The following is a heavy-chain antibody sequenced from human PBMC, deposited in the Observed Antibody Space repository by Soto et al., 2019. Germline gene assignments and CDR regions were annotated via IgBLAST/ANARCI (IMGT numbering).Heavy chain of an antibody. CDR1: GGSISSYY. CDR3: ARDLRNVVVPAAFNWFDP. J-gene: IGHJ5*02. V-gene: IGHV4-59*01. D-gene: IGHD2-2*01. Sequence: PSETLSLTCTVSGGSISSYYWSWIRQPPGKGLEWIGYIYYSGSTNYNPSLKSRVTISVDTSKNQFSLKLSSVTAADTAVYYCARDLRNVVVPAAFNWFDPWGQGTLVTVSS. CDR2: IYYSGST.